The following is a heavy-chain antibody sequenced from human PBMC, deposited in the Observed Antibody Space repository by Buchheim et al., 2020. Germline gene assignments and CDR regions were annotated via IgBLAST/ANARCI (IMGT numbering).Heavy chain of an antibody. V-gene: IGHV3-7*01. D-gene: IGHD6-13*01. CDR2: IKHDGSEK. J-gene: IGHJ4*02. CDR1: GFTFSPYW. Sequence: EVQLVESGGGLVQPGGSLRLSCAASGFTFSPYWMSWVRQAPGKGLKWVANIKHDGSEKSYVDSVKGRFTISRDKAKNSLYRQMNSLRAEDTAVYYCARGGTAAAFDYWGQGTL. CDR3: ARGGTAAAFDY.